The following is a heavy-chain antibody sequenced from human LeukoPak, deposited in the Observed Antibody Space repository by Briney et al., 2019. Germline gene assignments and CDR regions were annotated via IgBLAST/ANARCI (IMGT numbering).Heavy chain of an antibody. CDR3: ARGGSSFDC. CDR1: GGSISNYY. V-gene: IGHV4-59*01. CDR2: IYYSGST. Sequence: SETLSLTCTVSGGSISNYYWSWIRQPPGKGLEWIGYIYYSGSTNYNPSLKSRVTISVDTSKNQFSLKLSSVTAADTAVYYCARGGSSFDCCGQGALVTVSS. J-gene: IGHJ4*02.